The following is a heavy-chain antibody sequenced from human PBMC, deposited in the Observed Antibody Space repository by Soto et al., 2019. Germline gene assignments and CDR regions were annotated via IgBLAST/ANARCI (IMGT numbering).Heavy chain of an antibody. CDR3: ASLETADTLDY. CDR2: IIPILGIA. V-gene: IGHV1-69*02. J-gene: IGHJ4*02. CDR1: GGTFSSYT. Sequence: QVQLVQSGAEVKKPGSSVKVSCKASGGTFSSYTISWVRQAPGQGLEWLGRIIPILGIANYEQKFQGRVTINADKSTSTASMELSSLRYEDTAVYYCASLETADTLDYWGQGTLVTVSS. D-gene: IGHD5-18*01.